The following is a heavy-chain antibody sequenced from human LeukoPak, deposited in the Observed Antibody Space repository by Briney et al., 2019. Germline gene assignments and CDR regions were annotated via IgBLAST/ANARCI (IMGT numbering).Heavy chain of an antibody. CDR1: GYTFTSYG. V-gene: IGHV1-18*01. Sequence: GASVKVSCKASGYTFTSYGISWVRQAPGQGLEWMGWISAYNGNTNYAQKLQGRVTMTTDTSTSTAYMELRSLRSEDTAVYYCAREESGIAAAGTFDYWGQGTLVTVSS. D-gene: IGHD6-13*01. CDR3: AREESGIAAAGTFDY. J-gene: IGHJ4*02. CDR2: ISAYNGNT.